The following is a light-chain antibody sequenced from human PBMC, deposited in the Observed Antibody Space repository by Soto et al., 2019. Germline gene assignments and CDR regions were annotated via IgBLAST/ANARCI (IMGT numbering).Light chain of an antibody. Sequence: DIQMTQSPSSLSASVGDRVTITCQASHDISNYLNWYQHKPGKAPKLLIYGASNLETGVPSRFSGSGSGTYFTFTISSLQPGDIATYYCQYCDYLPLFGPGTTVDLK. CDR2: GAS. CDR1: HDISNY. J-gene: IGKJ3*01. V-gene: IGKV1-33*01. CDR3: QYCDYLPL.